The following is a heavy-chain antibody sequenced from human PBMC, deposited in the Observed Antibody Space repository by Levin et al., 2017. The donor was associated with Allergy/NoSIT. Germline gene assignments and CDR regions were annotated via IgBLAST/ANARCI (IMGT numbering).Heavy chain of an antibody. D-gene: IGHD3-22*01. V-gene: IGHV4-30-4*01. CDR2: IYYSGST. Sequence: TSETLSLTCTVSGGSISSGDYYWSWIRQPPGKGLEWIGYIYYSGSTYYNPSLKSRVTISVDTSKNQFSLKLSSVTAADTAVYYCARAAGDYYDSSGYYRLGFDYWGQGTLVTVSS. CDR3: ARAAGDYYDSSGYYRLGFDY. J-gene: IGHJ4*02. CDR1: GGSISSGDYY.